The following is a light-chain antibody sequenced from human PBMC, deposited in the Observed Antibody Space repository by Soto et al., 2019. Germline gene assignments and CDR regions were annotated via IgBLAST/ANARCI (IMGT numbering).Light chain of an antibody. J-gene: IGLJ1*01. V-gene: IGLV1-44*01. CDR3: AAWDDSLNVPVYV. CDR1: SSNIGSNT. CDR2: SNN. Sequence: SVVTQPPSASGTPGPRVNLSCSGNSSNIGSNTVNWYQQLPGTAPKLLIYSNNQRPSGVPDQFSGSKSGTSASLAISGLQSEDEADFYCAAWDDSLNVPVYVFGTGTKVTVL.